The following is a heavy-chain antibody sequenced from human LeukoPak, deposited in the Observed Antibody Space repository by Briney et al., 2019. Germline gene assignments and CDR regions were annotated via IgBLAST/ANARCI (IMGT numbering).Heavy chain of an antibody. CDR3: AKDYYGSGTGPGWGFSFDY. V-gene: IGHV3-9*03. Sequence: GGSLRLSCAASGFTFDDYAMHSARHAAGKGLEWASDIRWKSDSIGYADSVKGRFTISRDNAKNSLYLQMNSLRAEDMALYYCAKDYYGSGTGPGWGFSFDYWGQGTLVTVSS. CDR2: IRWKSDSI. J-gene: IGHJ4*02. CDR1: GFTFDDYA. D-gene: IGHD3-10*01.